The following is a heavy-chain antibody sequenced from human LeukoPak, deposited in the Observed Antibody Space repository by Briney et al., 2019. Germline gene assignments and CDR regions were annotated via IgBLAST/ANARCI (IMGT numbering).Heavy chain of an antibody. Sequence: PGRSLRLSCTASGFTFGDYAMSWVRQAPGKGLEWVGFIRSKAYGGTTEYAASVKGRFTISRDDSKSIAYLQMNSLKTEDTAVCYCTRDGSIAAAGTDYWGQGTLVTVSS. CDR2: IRSKAYGGTT. CDR1: GFTFGDYA. J-gene: IGHJ4*02. D-gene: IGHD6-13*01. V-gene: IGHV3-49*04. CDR3: TRDGSIAAAGTDY.